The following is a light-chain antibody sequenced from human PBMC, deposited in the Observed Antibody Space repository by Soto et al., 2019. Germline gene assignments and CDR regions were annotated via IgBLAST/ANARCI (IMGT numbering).Light chain of an antibody. Sequence: EIVLTQSPGTLSLSPGERATLSCRASQSVSSIYLAWYQQKPGQAPRLILYDTSFRATGIPDRFSGSGSGTDFTLTISRLDPEDFAVYYCPQYGSSPSFGQGTKVDIK. J-gene: IGKJ1*01. CDR3: PQYGSSPS. V-gene: IGKV3-20*01. CDR1: QSVSSIY. CDR2: DTS.